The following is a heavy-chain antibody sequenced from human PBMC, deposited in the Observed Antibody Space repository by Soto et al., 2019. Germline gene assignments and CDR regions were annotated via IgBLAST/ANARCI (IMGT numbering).Heavy chain of an antibody. CDR1: GRSISNNNYY. J-gene: IGHJ6*02. D-gene: IGHD2-8*02. CDR2: FSYTGST. Sequence: SETLSLTCTVSGRSISNNNYYWGWIRQPPEKGLEWIGSFSYTGSTYYNPSLKSRVSISVDTSKNQFSLKLISVTATDTAVYFCARLPRAYCAAANCRSPYYYYYGMDVWGQGTTVT. CDR3: ARLPRAYCAAANCRSPYYYYYGMDV. V-gene: IGHV4-39*01.